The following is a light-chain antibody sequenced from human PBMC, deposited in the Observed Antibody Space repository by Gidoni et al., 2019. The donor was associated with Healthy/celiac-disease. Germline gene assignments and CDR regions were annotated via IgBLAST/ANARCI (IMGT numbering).Light chain of an antibody. V-gene: IGLV1-40*01. CDR2: GNS. J-gene: IGLJ3*02. CDR1: SSNIGAGYD. Sequence: QSVLTQPPSVSGAPGQRVTISCTGSSSNIGAGYDVHWSQPLPGTAPKLLIYGNSNRPSGVPDRFSGSKSGTSASLAITGLQAEDEADYYCQSYDSSLSAWVFGGGTKLTVL. CDR3: QSYDSSLSAWV.